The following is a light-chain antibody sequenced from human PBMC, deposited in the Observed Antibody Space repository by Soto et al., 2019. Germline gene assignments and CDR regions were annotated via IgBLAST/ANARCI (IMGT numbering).Light chain of an antibody. CDR1: YIGSKS. J-gene: IGLJ2*01. CDR2: FDD. CDR3: QVWDSTSDHVV. Sequence: SYVLTQPPSVSVAPGKTATITCGGNYIGSKSVHWYQQRPGQAPVLVIYFDDARPSVIPERFSGSNSGNTATLTINRVEAGDEADYYCQVWDSTSDHVVFGGGTKLTVL. V-gene: IGLV3-21*04.